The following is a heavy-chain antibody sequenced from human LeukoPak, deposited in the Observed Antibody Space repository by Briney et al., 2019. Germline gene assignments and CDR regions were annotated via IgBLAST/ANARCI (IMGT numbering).Heavy chain of an antibody. Sequence: GGSLRLSCAASGFTVSNFAMAWVRRAPGKGLEWVSGINTFGSATYYADSVKGRFTISRDDSKNTLYLQMNSLRAEDTAVYYCARDPTYYDILTQDYYYYGMDVWGQGTTVTVSS. CDR1: GFTVSNFA. J-gene: IGHJ6*02. CDR2: INTFGSAT. V-gene: IGHV3-23*01. D-gene: IGHD3-9*01. CDR3: ARDPTYYDILTQDYYYYGMDV.